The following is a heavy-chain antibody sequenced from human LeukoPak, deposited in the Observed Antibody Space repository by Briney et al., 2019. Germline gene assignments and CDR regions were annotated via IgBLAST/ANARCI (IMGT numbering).Heavy chain of an antibody. CDR3: AKTYYYDSSGTTYNWFDP. Sequence: PSETLSLTCTVSGYSISSGYYWGWIRQPPGKGLEWIGSIYHSGSTYSNPSLKSRVTISVDTSKNHFSLKLTSVTAADTAVYYCAKTYYYDSSGTTYNWFDPWGQGTLVTVSS. J-gene: IGHJ5*02. V-gene: IGHV4-38-2*02. CDR1: GYSISSGYY. D-gene: IGHD3-22*01. CDR2: IYHSGST.